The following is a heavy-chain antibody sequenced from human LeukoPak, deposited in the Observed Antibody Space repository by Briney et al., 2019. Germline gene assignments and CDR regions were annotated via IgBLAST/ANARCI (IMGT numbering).Heavy chain of an antibody. CDR2: MNPNSGNT. D-gene: IGHD2-21*02. J-gene: IGHJ6*03. V-gene: IGHV1-8*01. Sequence: ASVKVSCKASGYTFTSYDINWVRQATGQGLEWMGWMNPNSGNTGYAQKFQGRVTMTRNSSISTAYMELSSLRSEDTAVYYCARVGCGGDCYSFFYYYYYMDVWGKGTTVTVSS. CDR1: GYTFTSYD. CDR3: ARVGCGGDCYSFFYYYYYMDV.